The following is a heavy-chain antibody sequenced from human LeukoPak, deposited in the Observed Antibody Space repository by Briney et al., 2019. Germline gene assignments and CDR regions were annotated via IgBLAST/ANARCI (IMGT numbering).Heavy chain of an antibody. CDR1: GGSISSYY. CDR3: ARSSGYESWGYFDY. Sequence: PSETLSLTCTVSGGSISSYYWSWIRQPPGKGLEWIGYIYYRGSTYYNPSLKSRVTISVDTSKNQFSLKLSSVTAADTAVYYCARSSGYESWGYFDYWGQGTLVTVSS. J-gene: IGHJ4*02. V-gene: IGHV4-59*08. D-gene: IGHD5-12*01. CDR2: IYYRGST.